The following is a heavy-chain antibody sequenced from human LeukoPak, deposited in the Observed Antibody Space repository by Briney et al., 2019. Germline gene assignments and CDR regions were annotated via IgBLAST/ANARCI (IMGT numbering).Heavy chain of an antibody. CDR3: ARALGYSSGCSCTRGYNWFDP. Sequence: SETLSLTCAVYAGSLSGYFWSWIRQPPGKGLEWIGSIYYGGSTYYNPSLKSRVAISVDTTTNQSSLKLSFVTTADTAVYYCARALGYSSGCSCTRGYNWFDPSGQGNLVTVPS. CDR2: IYYGGST. V-gene: IGHV4-34*01. J-gene: IGHJ5*02. D-gene: IGHD6-19*01. CDR1: AGSLSGYF.